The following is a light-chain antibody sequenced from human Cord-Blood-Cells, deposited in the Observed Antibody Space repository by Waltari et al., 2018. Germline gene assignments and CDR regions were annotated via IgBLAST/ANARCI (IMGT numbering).Light chain of an antibody. Sequence: EIVMTQSPATLSVSPGERATLSCRASQSVSSNLAWYQQKPGQAPRLLIYGASPSATGIPARFSGSGSGTEFTLTISSLQSEDFAVYYCQQYNNWPLTFGPGTKVDIK. CDR3: QQYNNWPLT. J-gene: IGKJ3*01. CDR2: GAS. V-gene: IGKV3-15*01. CDR1: QSVSSN.